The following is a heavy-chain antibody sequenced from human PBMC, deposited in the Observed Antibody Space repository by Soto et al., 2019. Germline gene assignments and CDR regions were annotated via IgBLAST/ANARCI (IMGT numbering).Heavy chain of an antibody. Sequence: QVQLQQWGAGLLKPSETLSLTCAVYGGSFSGYYWSWIRQPPGKGLEWIGEINHSGSTNYNPSLKRRVTISVDTSKNQFSLKLSSVTAAATAVYYCARGGYCSGGSCGKWFDPWGQGTLVTVSS. D-gene: IGHD2-15*01. CDR1: GGSFSGYY. CDR3: ARGGYCSGGSCGKWFDP. V-gene: IGHV4-34*01. J-gene: IGHJ5*02. CDR2: INHSGST.